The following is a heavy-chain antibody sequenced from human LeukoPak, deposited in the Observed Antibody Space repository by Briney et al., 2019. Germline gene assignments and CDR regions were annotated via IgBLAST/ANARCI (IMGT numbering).Heavy chain of an antibody. CDR3: AKGPYSIGWYYFDY. V-gene: IGHV3-9*03. D-gene: IGHD6-19*01. CDR2: ISWNSGSI. CDR1: GFTFDDYA. J-gene: IGHJ4*02. Sequence: GGSLRLSCAASGFTFDDYAMHWVRQAPGKGLEWVSGISWNSGSIGYADSVKGRFTISRDNAKNSLYLQMNSLRAEDMALYYCAKGPYSIGWYYFDYWGQGTLVTVSS.